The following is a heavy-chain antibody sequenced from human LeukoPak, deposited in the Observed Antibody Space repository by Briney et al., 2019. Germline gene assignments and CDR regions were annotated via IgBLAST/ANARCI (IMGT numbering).Heavy chain of an antibody. CDR3: ARGTMFPYYFDY. V-gene: IGHV3-21*01. CDR1: GFTFSPYS. J-gene: IGHJ4*02. CDR2: ISSSSSYI. D-gene: IGHD3-10*02. Sequence: GGSLRLSCAASGFTFSPYSMNWVRQAPGKGLEWVSFISSSSSYIYYADSVKGRFTISRDNAKNSLYLQMNSLRAEDTAVYYCARGTMFPYYFDYWGQGTLVTVSS.